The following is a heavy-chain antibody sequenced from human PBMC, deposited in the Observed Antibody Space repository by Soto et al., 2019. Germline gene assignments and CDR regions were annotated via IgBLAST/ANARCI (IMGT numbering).Heavy chain of an antibody. V-gene: IGHV3-23*01. CDR1: GITFSSYA. Sequence: EVQLLESGGGLVQPGGSLRLSCEASGITFSSYAMSWVRQAPGKGLEWVSAISGSGGSTYYADCVKGRFPISRDNSKSTLYLQMNSLRAEDTAVYYCAKDIALVPGATPGWFDPWGEGTLVTVS. CDR2: ISGSGGST. D-gene: IGHD2-2*02. CDR3: AKDIALVPGATPGWFDP. J-gene: IGHJ5*02.